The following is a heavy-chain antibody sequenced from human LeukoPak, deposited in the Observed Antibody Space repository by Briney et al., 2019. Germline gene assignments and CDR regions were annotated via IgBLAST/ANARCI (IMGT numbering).Heavy chain of an antibody. J-gene: IGHJ4*02. V-gene: IGHV3-21*01. CDR1: GFTFSSYS. CDR3: ARVGLDYYGSGSVDY. D-gene: IGHD3-10*01. CDR2: ISSSSSSI. Sequence: GGSLRLSCAASGFTFSSYSMNWVRPAPGKGLEWVSSISSSSSSIYYADSVKGRFTISRDNAKNSLYLQMNSLRAEDTAVYYCARVGLDYYGSGSVDYWGQGTLVTVSS.